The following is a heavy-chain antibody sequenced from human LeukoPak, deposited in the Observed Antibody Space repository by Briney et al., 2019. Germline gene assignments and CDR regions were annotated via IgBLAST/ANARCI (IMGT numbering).Heavy chain of an antibody. CDR2: ISSGGSTI. D-gene: IGHD2-21*01. CDR1: GFTLSIYG. V-gene: IGHV3-48*01. J-gene: IGHJ3*02. Sequence: PGGSLRLSCATSGFTLSIYGMHWVRQAPGKGLEWVSYISSGGSTIYYADSVKGRFTISRDNAKNSLYLQMNSLRAEDTAVYYCARDVCGGDCYSAFDIWGQGTMVTVSS. CDR3: ARDVCGGDCYSAFDI.